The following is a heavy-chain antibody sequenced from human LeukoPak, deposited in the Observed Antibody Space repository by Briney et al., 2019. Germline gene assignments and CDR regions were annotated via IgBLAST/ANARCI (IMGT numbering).Heavy chain of an antibody. J-gene: IGHJ6*02. CDR3: ARASSSWYPYCGMDV. Sequence: ASVKVSCKASGYTFTSYAMHWVRQAPGQRLEWMGWINAGNGNTKYSQKFQGRVTITRDTSASTAYMELSSLRSEDTAVYYCARASSSWYPYCGMDVWGQGTTVTVSS. V-gene: IGHV1-3*01. D-gene: IGHD6-13*01. CDR1: GYTFTSYA. CDR2: INAGNGNT.